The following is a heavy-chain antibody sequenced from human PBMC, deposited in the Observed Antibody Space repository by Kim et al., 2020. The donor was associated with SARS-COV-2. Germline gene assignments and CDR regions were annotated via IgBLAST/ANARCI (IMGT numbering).Heavy chain of an antibody. CDR3: ARTEPNVLLWFGELLDY. Sequence: GGSLRLSCAASGFTFSSYSMNWVRQAPGKGLEWVSYISSSSSTIYYADSVKGRFTISRDNAKNSLYLQMNSLRDEDTAVYYCARTEPNVLLWFGELLDYWGQGTLVTVSP. CDR1: GFTFSSYS. D-gene: IGHD3-10*01. CDR2: ISSSSSTI. V-gene: IGHV3-48*02. J-gene: IGHJ4*02.